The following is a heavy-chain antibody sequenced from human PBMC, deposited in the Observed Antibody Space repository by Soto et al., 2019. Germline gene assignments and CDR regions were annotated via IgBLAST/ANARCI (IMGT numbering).Heavy chain of an antibody. Sequence: EASVKVSCKASGYTFTSYGISWVRQAPGQGLEWMGWISAYNGNTNYAQKLQGRVTMTTDTSTSTAYMELRSLRSDDTAVYYCARGGVFFFAAPTNPFDYWGQGTLVTVSS. CDR1: GYTFTSYG. D-gene: IGHD3-10*01. CDR3: ARGGVFFFAAPTNPFDY. J-gene: IGHJ4*02. V-gene: IGHV1-18*01. CDR2: ISAYNGNT.